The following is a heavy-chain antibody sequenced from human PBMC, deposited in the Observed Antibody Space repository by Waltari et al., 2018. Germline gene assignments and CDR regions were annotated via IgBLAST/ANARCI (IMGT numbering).Heavy chain of an antibody. J-gene: IGHJ5*02. CDR1: GFTFSSYA. CDR3: ARAGFWSGYTNNWFDP. CDR2: ISYDGSNK. D-gene: IGHD3-3*01. V-gene: IGHV3-30-3*01. Sequence: QVQLVESGGGVVQPGRSLRLSCAASGFTFSSYAMHWVRQAPGKGLEWVAVISYDGSNKYYADSVKGRFTISRDNSKNTLYLQMNSLRAEDTAVYYCARAGFWSGYTNNWFDPWGQGTLVTVSS.